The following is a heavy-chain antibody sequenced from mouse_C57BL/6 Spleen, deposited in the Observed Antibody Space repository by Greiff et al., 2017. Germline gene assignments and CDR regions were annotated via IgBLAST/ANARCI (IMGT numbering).Heavy chain of an antibody. J-gene: IGHJ1*03. Sequence: VQLQQPGAELVKPGASVKMSCKASGYTFTSYWITWVKQRPGQGLEWIGDIYPGSGSTNYNQKFKSKATLTVDPSSSTAYMQLSSLTSEDSAVYYCARDYGSSYWYFDVWGTGTTVTVSS. CDR3: ARDYGSSYWYFDV. V-gene: IGHV1-55*01. D-gene: IGHD1-1*01. CDR1: GYTFTSYW. CDR2: IYPGSGST.